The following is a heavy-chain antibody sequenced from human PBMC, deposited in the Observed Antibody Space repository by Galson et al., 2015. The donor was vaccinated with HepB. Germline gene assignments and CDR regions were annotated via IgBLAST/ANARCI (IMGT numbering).Heavy chain of an antibody. CDR1: GNAFNSYG. CDR3: ARMYFYGSGSEINWFDP. CDR2: IIPLLGTT. V-gene: IGHV1-69*13. J-gene: IGHJ5*02. Sequence: SVKVSCKASGNAFNSYGFSWVRQAPGQGLEWMGGIIPLLGTTKYTEKFQDRVTITADESTSTVYMDLSSLRPEDTAVYYCARMYFYGSGSEINWFDPWGQGTLITVSS. D-gene: IGHD3-10*01.